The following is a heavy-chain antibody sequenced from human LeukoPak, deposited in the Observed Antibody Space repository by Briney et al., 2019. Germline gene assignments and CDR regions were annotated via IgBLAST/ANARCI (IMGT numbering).Heavy chain of an antibody. CDR2: ISGSGGST. CDR1: GLRFSTYA. V-gene: IGHV3-23*01. Sequence: PGGSLRLSCTVSGLRFSTYAMSWVRQAPGKGLEWVSSISGSGGSTYYADSVKGRFTVSRDNTKNTVYMELNSLRAEDRAIYVCAKGGQNFDFWRFDYWGRGALVAVSS. D-gene: IGHD3-3*01. CDR3: AKGGQNFDFWRFDY. J-gene: IGHJ4*02.